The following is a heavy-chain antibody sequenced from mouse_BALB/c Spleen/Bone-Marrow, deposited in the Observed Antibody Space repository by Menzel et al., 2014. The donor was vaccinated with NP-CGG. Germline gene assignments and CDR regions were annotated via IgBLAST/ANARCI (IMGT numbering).Heavy chain of an antibody. Sequence: EVHLQESGPALVKPSQSLSLTCTATGYSITSDYRWCWMRQLRGDIQGWVGYIHYSGGTNYNRSLKSRATITRDTSTNQFFRQSNSVTSADSASSCCARWNGYYALAYWGQGTPVTVSS. CDR3: ARWNGYYALAY. V-gene: IGHV3-1*02. D-gene: IGHD1-2*01. CDR1: GYSITSDYR. CDR2: IHYSGGT. J-gene: IGHJ4*01.